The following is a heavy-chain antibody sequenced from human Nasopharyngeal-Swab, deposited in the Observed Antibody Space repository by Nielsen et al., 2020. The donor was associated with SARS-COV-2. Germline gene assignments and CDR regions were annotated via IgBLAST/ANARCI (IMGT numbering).Heavy chain of an antibody. Sequence: WVRQAPGQGLEWMGWISAYNGNTNYAQKLQGRVTMTRDTSTSTVYMELSSLRSEDTAVYYCARGLGDSSGYYDYWGQGTLVTVSS. CDR2: ISAYNGNT. CDR3: ARGLGDSSGYYDY. D-gene: IGHD3-22*01. J-gene: IGHJ4*02. V-gene: IGHV1-18*01.